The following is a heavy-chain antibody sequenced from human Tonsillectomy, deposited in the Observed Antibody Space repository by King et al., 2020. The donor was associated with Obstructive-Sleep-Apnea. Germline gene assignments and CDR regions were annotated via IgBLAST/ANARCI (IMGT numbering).Heavy chain of an antibody. CDR2: IYHSGSP. V-gene: IGHV4-4*02. D-gene: IGHD6-13*01. J-gene: IGHJ3*02. CDR3: ARQLVLDAFDI. Sequence: QLQESGPGLVKPSGTLSLTCAVSGGSISSSHWWRWVRQPPGKGPEWIGEIYHSGSPNYNPSLKSRVTISVDKSNNQFSLKLSSVTAADTAVYYCARQLVLDAFDIWGQGTMVTVSS. CDR1: GGSISSSHW.